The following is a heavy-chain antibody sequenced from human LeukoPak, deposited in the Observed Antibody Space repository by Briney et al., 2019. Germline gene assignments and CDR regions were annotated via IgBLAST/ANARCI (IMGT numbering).Heavy chain of an antibody. CDR2: ISSSSSYI. CDR1: GFTFSSYS. J-gene: IGHJ6*02. Sequence: GGSLRLSCAASGFTFSSYSMNWVRQAPGKGLEWVSSISSSSSYIYYADSVKGRFTISRDNAKNSLYLQMNSLRAEDTAVYYCARDMRLSSGYALIYYYGMDVWGQGTTVTVSS. D-gene: IGHD3-3*01. V-gene: IGHV3-21*01. CDR3: ARDMRLSSGYALIYYYGMDV.